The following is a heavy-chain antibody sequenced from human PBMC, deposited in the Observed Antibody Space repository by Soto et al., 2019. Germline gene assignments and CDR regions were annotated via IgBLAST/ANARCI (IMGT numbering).Heavy chain of an antibody. J-gene: IGHJ5*02. CDR1: GGSVRDGSYY. Sequence: SETLSLTCTVSGGSVRDGSYYWAWLRRPPGKGLEWIGHIYHSGSTIYNPSLKSRVTISIDTSKSQFSLNLNSMTAADTAVYYCAGYNWNYYFDPWGQGTLVTVSS. CDR2: IYHSGST. D-gene: IGHD1-7*01. V-gene: IGHV4-61*01. CDR3: AGYNWNYYFDP.